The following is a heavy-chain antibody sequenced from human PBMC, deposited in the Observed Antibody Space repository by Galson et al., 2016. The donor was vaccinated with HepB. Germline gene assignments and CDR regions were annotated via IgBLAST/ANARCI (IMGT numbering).Heavy chain of an antibody. J-gene: IGHJ4*02. Sequence: SLRLSCAASGFTFSSYGMHWVRQVPGKWPEWVALISNDERNIYYADSVKGRFIISRDNAKDTLYMQMNSLRAEDTAVYYCGRGSYGSWGSVWYWGQGTLVTVSS. CDR3: GRGSYGSWGSVWY. V-gene: IGHV3-30*03. CDR1: GFTFSSYG. D-gene: IGHD1-26*01. CDR2: ISNDERNI.